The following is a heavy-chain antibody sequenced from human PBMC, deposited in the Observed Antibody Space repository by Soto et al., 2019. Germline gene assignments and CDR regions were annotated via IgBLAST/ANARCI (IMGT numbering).Heavy chain of an antibody. CDR2: INHSGST. Sequence: SETLSLTCAVYGGSFSGYYWSWIRQPPGKGLEWIGEINHSGSTNYNPSLKSRVTISVDTSKNQFSLKLSSVTAADTAVYYCARDPRDIVLVPAAMRHVYYYYYGMDVWGQGTTVTVSS. CDR1: GGSFSGYY. J-gene: IGHJ6*02. CDR3: ARDPRDIVLVPAAMRHVYYYYYGMDV. V-gene: IGHV4-34*01. D-gene: IGHD2-2*01.